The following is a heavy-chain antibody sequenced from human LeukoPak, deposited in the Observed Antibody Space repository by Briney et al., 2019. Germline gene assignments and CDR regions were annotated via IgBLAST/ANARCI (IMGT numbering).Heavy chain of an antibody. Sequence: PGGSLRLSCAVSGLTFSTYWMSWVRQAPGQGLEWVAHVKHDGSEKYYVDCVKGRFTISRDNAKNSLFLQMNSLRDEDTAVYCASDSPGYDSGSYFAYWGQGTLVTVSS. CDR3: ASDSPGYDSGSYFAY. CDR1: GLTFSTYW. J-gene: IGHJ4*02. CDR2: VKHDGSEK. D-gene: IGHD2-15*01. V-gene: IGHV3-7*03.